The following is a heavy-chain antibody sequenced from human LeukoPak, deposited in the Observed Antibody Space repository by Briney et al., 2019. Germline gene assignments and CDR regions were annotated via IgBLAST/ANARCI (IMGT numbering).Heavy chain of an antibody. CDR2: INHSGST. V-gene: IGHV4-34*01. CDR1: GGSFSGYY. Sequence: SETLSLTCAVYGGSFSGYYWCWIRQPPGKGLEWIGEINHSGSTNYNPSLKSRVTISVDTSKNQFSLKLSSVTAADTAVYYCAITHSSGSPNWFDPRGQGTLVTVSS. J-gene: IGHJ5*02. CDR3: AITHSSGSPNWFDP. D-gene: IGHD3-22*01.